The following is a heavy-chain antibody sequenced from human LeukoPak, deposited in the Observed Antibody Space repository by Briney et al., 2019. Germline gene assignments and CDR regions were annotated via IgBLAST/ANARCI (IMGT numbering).Heavy chain of an antibody. CDR3: ARVDVTGTTLGGY. D-gene: IGHD1-20*01. CDR1: GGTFSSYA. J-gene: IGHJ4*02. Sequence: SVKVSCKASGGTFSSYAISWVRQAPGQGLEWMGRIIPILGIANYAQKFQGRVTITADKSTSTAYMELSSPRSDDTAVYYCARVDVTGTTLGGYWGQGTLVTVSS. CDR2: IIPILGIA. V-gene: IGHV1-69*04.